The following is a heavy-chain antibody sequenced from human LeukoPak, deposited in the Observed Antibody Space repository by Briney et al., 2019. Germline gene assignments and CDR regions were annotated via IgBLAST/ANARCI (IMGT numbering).Heavy chain of an antibody. Sequence: SETLSFTCTVSGGSISSGGYYWSWIRQHPGKGLEWIGYIYYSGSTYYNPSLKSRVTISVDTSKNQFSLKLSSVTAADTAVYYCASGRYKSWFDPWGQGTLVTVSS. J-gene: IGHJ5*02. CDR3: ASGRYKSWFDP. V-gene: IGHV4-31*03. CDR2: IYYSGST. D-gene: IGHD1-1*01. CDR1: GGSISSGGYY.